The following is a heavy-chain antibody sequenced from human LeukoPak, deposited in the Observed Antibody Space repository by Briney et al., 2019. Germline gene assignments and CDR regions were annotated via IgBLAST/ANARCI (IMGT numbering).Heavy chain of an antibody. CDR2: ITSDGSST. D-gene: IGHD5-18*01. Sequence: PGRSLRLSCSASGFTFSSYGMHWVRQAPGKGLVWVSRITSDGSSTSYADSVKGRFTISRDNAKNTLYLQMNSLRAEDTAVYYCARGAPTASFYWGQGTLVTVSS. V-gene: IGHV3-74*01. CDR3: ARGAPTASFY. CDR1: GFTFSSYG. J-gene: IGHJ4*02.